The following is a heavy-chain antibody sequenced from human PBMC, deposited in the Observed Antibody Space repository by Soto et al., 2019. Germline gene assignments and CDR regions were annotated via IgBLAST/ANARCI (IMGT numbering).Heavy chain of an antibody. Sequence: EVQLVESGGGLVQPGGSLKLSCAASGFTFSGSAMHWVRQVSGKGLEWVGRIRSKANSYATAYAASVKGRFTISRDDSKNTAYLQMNSLKTEDTAVYYCTRQGSSGYAFDYWGQGTLVTVSS. CDR1: GFTFSGSA. CDR2: IRSKANSYAT. CDR3: TRQGSSGYAFDY. J-gene: IGHJ4*02. V-gene: IGHV3-73*02. D-gene: IGHD3-22*01.